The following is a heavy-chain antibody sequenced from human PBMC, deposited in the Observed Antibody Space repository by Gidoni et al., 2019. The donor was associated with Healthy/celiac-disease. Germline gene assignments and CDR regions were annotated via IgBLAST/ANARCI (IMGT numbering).Heavy chain of an antibody. CDR2: IYYSGST. V-gene: IGHV4-31*03. Sequence: QVHLQESGPGLVMPAQPLSLTCTVSGGSIVRCGYYWSWIRQHPWKGLEWIGYIYYSGSTYYNPSLKSRVTISVDTSKNQFSLKRSSVTAADTAVYYCAREKRGITMIVVGDDAFDIWGQGTMVTFSS. J-gene: IGHJ3*02. CDR1: GGSIVRCGYY. D-gene: IGHD3-22*01. CDR3: AREKRGITMIVVGDDAFDI.